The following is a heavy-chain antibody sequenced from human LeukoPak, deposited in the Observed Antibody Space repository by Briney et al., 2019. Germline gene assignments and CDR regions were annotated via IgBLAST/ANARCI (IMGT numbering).Heavy chain of an antibody. CDR2: IWYNDKNK. CDR1: GFTFSNYP. Sequence: GGSLRLTCAATGFTFSNYPMHWLRQAPGKGLEWVGMIWYNDKNKHYADSVKGRFTISRDNSKNTLDLQMNSLRADDTAVYYCVRDPSNSGWAFDYWGQGTLVTVSS. CDR3: VRDPSNSGWAFDY. V-gene: IGHV3-33*01. J-gene: IGHJ4*02. D-gene: IGHD6-19*01.